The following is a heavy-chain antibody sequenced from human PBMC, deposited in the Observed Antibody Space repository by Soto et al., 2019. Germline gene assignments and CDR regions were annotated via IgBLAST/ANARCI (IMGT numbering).Heavy chain of an antibody. CDR3: ARVGDDYGDYVMWYFDL. V-gene: IGHV4-4*02. J-gene: IGHJ2*01. CDR1: GGSINSNNW. CDR2: ISHGGAT. Sequence: QVQLEESGPGLVKPSGTLSLTCAVSGGSINSNNWWSWVRQPPGKGLEWIGEISHGGATIYNPSPRGRVTISLDKSNNQFSLNLSSVTAADTAVYYCARVGDDYGDYVMWYFDLWGRGTLVTVSS. D-gene: IGHD4-17*01.